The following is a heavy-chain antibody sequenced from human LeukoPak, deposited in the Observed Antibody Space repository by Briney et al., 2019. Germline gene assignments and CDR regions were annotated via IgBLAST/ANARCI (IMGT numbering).Heavy chain of an antibody. V-gene: IGHV3-23*01. CDR1: GFTFSSYA. CDR2: ISGSGGST. D-gene: IGHD3-22*01. Sequence: GGSLRLSCAASGFTFSSYAMSWVRQAPGEGLEWVSAISGSGGSTYYADSVKGRFTISRDNSKNTLYLQMNNLRAEDTAVYYCAKDILLDDYDSSGYFDYWGQGTLVTVSS. CDR3: AKDILLDDYDSSGYFDY. J-gene: IGHJ4*02.